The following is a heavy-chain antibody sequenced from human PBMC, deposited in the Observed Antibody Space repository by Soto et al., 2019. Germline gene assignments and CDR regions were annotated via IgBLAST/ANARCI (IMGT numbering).Heavy chain of an antibody. V-gene: IGHV4-39*01. J-gene: IGHJ6*02. Sequence: QLQLQESGPGLVKPSETLSLTCTVSGGSISSNNYYWGWIRQPPGKGLEWIGSIYYSGSTYYNPSLKSRVTISVDTSKNQFSLKLSSVTAADTAVYYCARHTLINYYDSSGYGTLYYYGMDVWGQGTTVIVSS. CDR3: ARHTLINYYDSSGYGTLYYYGMDV. CDR1: GGSISSNNYY. D-gene: IGHD3-22*01. CDR2: IYYSGST.